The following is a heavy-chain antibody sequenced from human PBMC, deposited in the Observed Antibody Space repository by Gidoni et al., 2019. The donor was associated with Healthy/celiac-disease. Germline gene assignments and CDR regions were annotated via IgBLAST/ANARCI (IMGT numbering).Heavy chain of an antibody. CDR2: ISYDGSNK. J-gene: IGHJ6*03. Sequence: QVQLVESGGGVVQPGRSLRLSCAASGFTFSSYGMHWVRQAPGKGLEWVTVISYDGSNKYYADSVKGRFTISRDNSKNTLYLQMNSLRAEDTAVYYCASIAAAGTGYYYYMDVWGKGTTVTVSS. CDR1: GFTFSSYG. V-gene: IGHV3-30*03. D-gene: IGHD6-13*01. CDR3: ASIAAAGTGYYYYMDV.